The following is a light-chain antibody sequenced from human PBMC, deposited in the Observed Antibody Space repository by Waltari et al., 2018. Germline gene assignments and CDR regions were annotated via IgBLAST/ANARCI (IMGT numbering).Light chain of an antibody. CDR3: HQYSTTPWT. V-gene: IGKV4-1*01. Sequence: DIVMTQSPDSLAVSLGERATINCKSSQSVLYSVNNKNYLAWYQQTPGQPPKLLIYWASARESGVPDRFSGSGSETDFTLTITSLQAEDVAVYYCHQYSTTPWTFGQGTKVEI. CDR2: WAS. CDR1: QSVLYSVNNKNY. J-gene: IGKJ1*01.